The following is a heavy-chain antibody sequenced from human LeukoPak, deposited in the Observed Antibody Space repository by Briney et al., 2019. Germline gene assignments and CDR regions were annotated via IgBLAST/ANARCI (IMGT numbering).Heavy chain of an antibody. Sequence: ASVKVSCKASGYTFTSYDINWVRQATGQGLEWMGIINPSGGSTSYAQKFQGRVTMTRDTSTSTVYMELSSLRSEDTAVYYCARESISGYQNYYYYGMDVWGQGTTVTVSS. CDR2: INPSGGST. D-gene: IGHD3-22*01. J-gene: IGHJ6*02. CDR1: GYTFTSYD. CDR3: ARESISGYQNYYYYGMDV. V-gene: IGHV1-46*01.